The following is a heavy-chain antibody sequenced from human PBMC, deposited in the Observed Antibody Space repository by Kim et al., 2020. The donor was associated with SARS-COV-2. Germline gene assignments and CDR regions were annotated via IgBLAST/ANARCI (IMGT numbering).Heavy chain of an antibody. D-gene: IGHD5-18*01. CDR3: ARGLRIQLWPN. V-gene: IGHV4-34*01. Sequence: TNYSPSLKSRVTISVDTSKNQFSLKLSSVTAADTAVYYCARGLRIQLWPNWGQGTLVTVSS. J-gene: IGHJ4*02. CDR2: T.